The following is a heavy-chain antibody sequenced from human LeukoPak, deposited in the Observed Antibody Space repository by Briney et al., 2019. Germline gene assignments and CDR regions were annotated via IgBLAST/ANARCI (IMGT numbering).Heavy chain of an antibody. CDR3: ARDYYDSSGYAFDI. CDR2: IYYSGST. J-gene: IGHJ3*02. CDR1: GGSISSSSYY. D-gene: IGHD3-22*01. V-gene: IGHV4-39*07. Sequence: SETLSLTCTVSGGSISSSSYYWGWIRQPPGKGLEWIGSIYYSGSTYYNPSLKSRVTISVDTSKNQFSLKLSSVTAADTAVYYRARDYYDSSGYAFDIWGQGTMVTVSS.